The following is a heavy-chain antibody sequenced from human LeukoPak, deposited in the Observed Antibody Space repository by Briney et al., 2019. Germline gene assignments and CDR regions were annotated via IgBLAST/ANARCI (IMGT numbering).Heavy chain of an antibody. CDR2: ISAYNGNT. J-gene: IGHJ3*01. CDR1: GYTSTSYG. D-gene: IGHD4-23*01. Sequence: ASVKVSCKASGYTSTSYGISWVRQAPGQGLEWMGRISAYNGNTNYAQKFQGRVTMTRDTSTTTLYMELSSLRSEDTAVYYCARDMSTRVTPISYAFDVWGQGTMVTVSS. CDR3: ARDMSTRVTPISYAFDV. V-gene: IGHV1-18*01.